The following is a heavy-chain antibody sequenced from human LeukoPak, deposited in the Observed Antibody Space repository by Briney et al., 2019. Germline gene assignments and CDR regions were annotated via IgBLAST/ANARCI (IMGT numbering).Heavy chain of an antibody. CDR3: ARGDYDSSGYYEV. V-gene: IGHV3-30*03. CDR2: ISYDGINK. J-gene: IGHJ4*02. CDR1: GFTFSNYD. Sequence: GGSLRLSCAASGFTFSNYDMHWVRRAPGKGLEWVAVISYDGINKYYGDSVKGQFTISRDNSKNTLYLQMNSLRPEDTAVYYCARGDYDSSGYYEVWGQGTLVTVSS. D-gene: IGHD3-22*01.